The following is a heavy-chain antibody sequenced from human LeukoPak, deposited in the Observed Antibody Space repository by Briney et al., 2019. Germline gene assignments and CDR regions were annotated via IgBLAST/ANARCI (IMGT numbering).Heavy chain of an antibody. CDR3: ARVTGDLGRLDY. Sequence: ASVKVSCKASGYTFTSYAITWVRQAPGQGLEWMGWISAYNGNTNYAQKLQGRVTMTTDTSTSTAYMELRSLRSDDTAVYYCARVTGDLGRLDYWGQGTLVTVFS. D-gene: IGHD7-27*01. J-gene: IGHJ4*02. V-gene: IGHV1-18*01. CDR1: GYTFTSYA. CDR2: ISAYNGNT.